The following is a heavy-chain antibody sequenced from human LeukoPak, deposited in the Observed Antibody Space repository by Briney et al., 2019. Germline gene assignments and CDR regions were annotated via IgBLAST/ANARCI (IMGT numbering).Heavy chain of an antibody. CDR1: GGTFSSYA. CDR2: IIPIFGTA. V-gene: IGHV1-69*05. CDR3: ARVGLEWLFGGFDY. J-gene: IGHJ4*02. Sequence: GASVKVSCKASGGTFSSYAISWVRQAPGQGLEWMGGIIPIFGTANYAQKFQGRVTITTDESTSTAYMELSSLRSEDTAVYYCARVGLEWLFGGFDYWGQGTLVTVSS. D-gene: IGHD3-3*01.